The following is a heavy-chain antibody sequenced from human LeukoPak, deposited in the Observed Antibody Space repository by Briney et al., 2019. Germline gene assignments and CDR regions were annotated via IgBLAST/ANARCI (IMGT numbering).Heavy chain of an antibody. CDR1: GGSISIYY. V-gene: IGHV4-59*01. J-gene: IGHJ4*02. CDR3: ARDTGTVVDY. Sequence: SETLSLTCTVSGGSISIYYWSGIRQPPGKGLEWIGYIYYSGSTNYNPSLKSRVTTSVDTSKNQFSLKLSSVTAADTAVYYCARDTGTVVDYWGQGTLVTVSS. CDR2: IYYSGST. D-gene: IGHD4-23*01.